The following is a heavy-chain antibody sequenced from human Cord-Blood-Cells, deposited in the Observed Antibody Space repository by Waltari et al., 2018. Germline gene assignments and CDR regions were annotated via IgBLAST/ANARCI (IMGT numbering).Heavy chain of an antibody. V-gene: IGHV4-34*01. D-gene: IGHD2-15*01. CDR3: ARVVYCSGGSCYSGWFDP. CDR2: INHSGST. J-gene: IGHJ5*02. CDR1: GGSFSGYY. Sequence: QVQLQQWGAGLLKPSETLSLTCAVYGGSFSGYYWSWIRQPPGKGLEWIGEINHSGSTNYNPSLKSRVTISVYTSKNQFSLKLSSVTAADTAVYYCARVVYCSGGSCYSGWFDPWGQGTLVTVSS.